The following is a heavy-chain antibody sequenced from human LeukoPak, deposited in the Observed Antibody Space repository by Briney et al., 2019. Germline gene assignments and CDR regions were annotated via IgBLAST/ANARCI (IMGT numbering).Heavy chain of an antibody. Sequence: GESLKISCKGSGYSFTNYWIGWVRQMPGKGLEWMGVIYPGDSDTRYSPSFQGQVTMSVDKSISTANLQWSSLRASDTAMFYCARGQEGSSWYGPFDYWGQGTLVTVSS. J-gene: IGHJ4*02. D-gene: IGHD6-13*01. CDR2: IYPGDSDT. V-gene: IGHV5-51*01. CDR1: GYSFTNYW. CDR3: ARGQEGSSWYGPFDY.